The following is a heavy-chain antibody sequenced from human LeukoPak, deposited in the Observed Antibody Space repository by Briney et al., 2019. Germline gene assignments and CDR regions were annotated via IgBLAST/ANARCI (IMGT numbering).Heavy chain of an antibody. CDR2: ISASGGST. V-gene: IGHV3-23*01. J-gene: IGHJ4*02. CDR1: GFTFSSSA. D-gene: IGHD5-24*01. CDR3: VKGKMATTYAAFFDY. Sequence: GGSLRLSCAASGFTFSSSAMSWVRQVPGKGLEWVSGISASGGSTYYADSVRGRFTISRDNSKNTLYLQMSSLRAEDTAVYYCVKGKMATTYAAFFDYWGQGTLVTVSS.